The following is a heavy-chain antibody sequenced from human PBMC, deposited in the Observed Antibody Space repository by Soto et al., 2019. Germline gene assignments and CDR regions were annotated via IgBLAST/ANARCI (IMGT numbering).Heavy chain of an antibody. V-gene: IGHV4-31*03. CDR1: GGSISSGGYY. CDR3: ARDPLGGNPYIDY. Sequence: SDTLSLTCTVSGGSISSGGYYWSWIRQHPGKGLKWIGYIYYSGSTYYNRPLKSRVTISVDTSKNQFSLKLSSVTAADTAVYYCARDPLGGNPYIDYWGQGTLVTVSS. D-gene: IGHD3-16*01. J-gene: IGHJ4*02. CDR2: IYYSGST.